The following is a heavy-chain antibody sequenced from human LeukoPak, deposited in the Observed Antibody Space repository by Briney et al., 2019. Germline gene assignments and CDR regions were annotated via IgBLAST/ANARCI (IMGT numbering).Heavy chain of an antibody. J-gene: IGHJ5*02. CDR2: IYYSGDT. CDR1: GGSISSGDYY. D-gene: IGHD4-17*01. V-gene: IGHV4-31*03. Sequence: PSETLSLTCTVSGGSISSGDYYWSWIRQHPGKGLEWIGYIYYSGDTYYNPSLRSRVSISLDTSKNQFSLKLSSVTAADTAMYYCARDYGNNWFDPWGQGTLATVSA. CDR3: ARDYGNNWFDP.